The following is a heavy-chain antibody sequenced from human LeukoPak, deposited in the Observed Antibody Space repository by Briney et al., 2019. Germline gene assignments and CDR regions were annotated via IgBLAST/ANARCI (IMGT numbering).Heavy chain of an antibody. J-gene: IGHJ4*02. D-gene: IGHD3-10*01. V-gene: IGHV4-39*07. CDR2: ISYSGNT. Sequence: SETLSLTCTVSGGSIISSDYHWGWVRQPPGKGLEWIGTISYSGNTDYNPSLRSRVTISVDTSNNQFSLRLGSVTAADTAVYYCVRDRELNYWGQGTLVTVSS. CDR1: GGSIISSDYH. CDR3: VRDRELNY.